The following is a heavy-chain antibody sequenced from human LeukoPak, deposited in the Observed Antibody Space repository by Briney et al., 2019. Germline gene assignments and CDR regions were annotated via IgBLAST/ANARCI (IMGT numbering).Heavy chain of an antibody. CDR3: ARDPYYGSGSYNP. V-gene: IGHV3-74*01. D-gene: IGHD3-10*01. J-gene: IGHJ5*02. CDR2: INSDGSST. CDR1: GFTFSSYW. Sequence: GGSLRLSCAASGFTFSSYWMHWVRQAPGKGLVWVSRINSDGSSTTYADSVKGRFTISRDDAKNTLYLQVNSLRAEDTAVYYCARDPYYGSGSYNPWGQGTLVTVSS.